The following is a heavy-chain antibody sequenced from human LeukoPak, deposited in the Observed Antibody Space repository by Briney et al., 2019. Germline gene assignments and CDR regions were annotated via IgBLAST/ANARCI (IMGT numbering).Heavy chain of an antibody. J-gene: IGHJ4*02. D-gene: IGHD7-27*01. CDR1: GFTFSSYW. Sequence: GGSLRLSCTASGFTFSSYWMSWVRQAPGKGLEWVANIRQDGGLKHYVDSVKGRFTISRDNAENSLYLQMNSLRAEDTAVYYCARAWGSADYWGQGTLVTVSS. CDR2: IRQDGGLK. CDR3: ARAWGSADY. V-gene: IGHV3-7*03.